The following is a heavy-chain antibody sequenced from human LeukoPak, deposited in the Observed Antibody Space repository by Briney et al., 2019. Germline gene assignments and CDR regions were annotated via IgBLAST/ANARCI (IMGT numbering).Heavy chain of an antibody. CDR3: VRGVGLYDSIGYFDY. V-gene: IGHV3-30-3*01. CDR1: GFTYNICA. Sequence: GGPLRLSCAASGFTYNICAMHWVRQAPGKGLEWVTTISYDGNNKYYADSVRGRFTISRDNSKNTLYLQMNSLRADDTAVYYCVRGVGLYDSIGYFDYWGPGTLLIVSS. CDR2: ISYDGNNK. D-gene: IGHD3-22*01. J-gene: IGHJ4*02.